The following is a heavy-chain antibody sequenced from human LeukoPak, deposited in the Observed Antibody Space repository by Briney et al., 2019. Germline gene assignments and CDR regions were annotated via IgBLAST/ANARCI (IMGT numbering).Heavy chain of an antibody. V-gene: IGHV3-7*03. CDR3: ARNNGMDV. CDR1: GFALSSHW. CDR2: VNRDGSET. Sequence: GGSLRLSCAASGFALSSHWMTWVRQVPGRGPEWVANVNRDGSETYYLDSVKGQFTISKDNAKNSLYLQMNSLRAEDTALYHCARNNGMDVWGQGTTVIVSS. J-gene: IGHJ6*02.